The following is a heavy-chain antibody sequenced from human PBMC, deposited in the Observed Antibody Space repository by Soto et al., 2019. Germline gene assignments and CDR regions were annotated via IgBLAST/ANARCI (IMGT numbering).Heavy chain of an antibody. CDR3: ARERTVAANDY. CDR1: GYTFTSYD. J-gene: IGHJ4*02. Sequence: QVQLVQSGAEVKKPGASVKVSFKASGYTFTSYDINWVRHATGQGLEWMGWMNPNSGNTGYAQKVQGRVTMTRNTCIRKAYMELSRLRSEGRAVYYCARERTVAANDYWGQGTLVTVSS. V-gene: IGHV1-8*01. CDR2: MNPNSGNT. D-gene: IGHD6-19*01.